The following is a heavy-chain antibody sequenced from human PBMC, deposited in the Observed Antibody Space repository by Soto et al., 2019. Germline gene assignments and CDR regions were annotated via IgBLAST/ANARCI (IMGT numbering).Heavy chain of an antibody. V-gene: IGHV1-69*13. CDR3: VISVREGEYCTGGRRYSERESWFYP. CDR1: GGTFSSYV. CDR2: IIPICGTP. J-gene: IGHJ5*02. Sequence: SVKVSCKSSGGTFSSYVITWVRQAPGQGLEWMGGIIPICGTPKYAQNFQGRVTITADESTNTAYRELSSLRFEDTAMYYCVISVREGEYCTGGRRYSERESWFYPWG. D-gene: IGHD2-15*01.